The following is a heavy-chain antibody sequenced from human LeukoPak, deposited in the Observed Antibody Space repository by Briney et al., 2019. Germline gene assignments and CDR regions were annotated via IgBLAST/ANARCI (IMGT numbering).Heavy chain of an antibody. CDR1: GFTFDDYA. Sequence: GGSLRLSCAASGFTFDDYAMHWVRQVPGKGLEWVAGINWNSGSIGYADSAKGRFTISRDNAKNYLYLQLNSLRAEDTALYYCAKDKDDSRNYYYVFDFWGQGTLVTVSS. J-gene: IGHJ4*02. CDR3: AKDKDDSRNYYYVFDF. CDR2: INWNSGSI. D-gene: IGHD3-22*01. V-gene: IGHV3-9*01.